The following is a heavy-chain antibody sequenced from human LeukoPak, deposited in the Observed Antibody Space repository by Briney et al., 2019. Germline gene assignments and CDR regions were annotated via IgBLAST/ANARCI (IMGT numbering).Heavy chain of an antibody. CDR3: ARDSTYGDYVYYYYGMDV. V-gene: IGHV3-23*01. CDR1: GFTFSSYA. D-gene: IGHD4-17*01. CDR2: ISGSGGST. Sequence: PGGSLRLSCAASGFTFSSYAMSWVRQAPGKGLEWVSAISGSGGSTYYADSVKGRFTISRDNSKNSLYLQMNSLRAEDTAVYYCARDSTYGDYVYYYYGMDVWGKGTTVTVSS. J-gene: IGHJ6*04.